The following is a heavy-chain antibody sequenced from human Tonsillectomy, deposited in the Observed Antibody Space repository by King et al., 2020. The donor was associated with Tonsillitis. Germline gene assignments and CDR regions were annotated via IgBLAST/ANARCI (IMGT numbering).Heavy chain of an antibody. CDR1: GYTFTSYG. D-gene: IGHD3-16*01. CDR2: ISAYNGNT. Sequence: VQLVQSGAEVKKPGASVKVSCKASGYTFTSYGISWVRQAPGQGLEWMGWISAYNGNTNYAQKLQGRVTMTTDTSTSTAYMELRSLRSDDTAVYYCARDSYDYVWGTPYDAFDIWGKGTMVTVSS. V-gene: IGHV1-18*01. CDR3: ARDSYDYVWGTPYDAFDI. J-gene: IGHJ3*02.